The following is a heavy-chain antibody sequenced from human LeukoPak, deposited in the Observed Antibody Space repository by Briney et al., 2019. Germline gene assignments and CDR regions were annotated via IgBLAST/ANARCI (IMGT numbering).Heavy chain of an antibody. V-gene: IGHV3-21*01. J-gene: IGHJ3*02. D-gene: IGHD2-21*01. CDR2: ISSSAKYM. CDR3: AKVVCVLFVESGVFDM. CDR1: GFTFSSYS. Sequence: GGSLRLSCAASGFTFSSYSMNWVRQAPGKGLEWISGISSSAKYMNYADSVKGRFTISRDNAKHSLFLEMNSLRGEDTAIYYCAKVVCVLFVESGVFDMWGQGTLVTGFS.